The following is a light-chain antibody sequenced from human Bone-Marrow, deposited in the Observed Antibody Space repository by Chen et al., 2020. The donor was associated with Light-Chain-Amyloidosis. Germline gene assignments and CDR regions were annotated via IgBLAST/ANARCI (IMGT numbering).Light chain of an antibody. CDR3: QHRGKA. V-gene: IGKV3-11*01. CDR1: QSISSSDY. J-gene: IGKJ4*01. Sequence: EIVLTQSPATLSLSPGDTATLSCRASQSISSSDYLAWYQQKPGQAPRLLMFDTSKRATGVPDRVRGSGAGTDFTRTISSLEPEDFAVYYCQHRGKAFGGGTKVEI. CDR2: DTS.